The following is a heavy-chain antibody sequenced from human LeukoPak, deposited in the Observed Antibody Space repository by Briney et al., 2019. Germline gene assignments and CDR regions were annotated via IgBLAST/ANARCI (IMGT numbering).Heavy chain of an antibody. Sequence: GASVKVSCKASGYTFTGYYMHWVRQAPGQGLEWMGWINPNSGGTNYAQKFQGRVTMTRDTSISTVYMELSSLRSEDTAVYYCARAPAKPICSSTSCQSFQHWGQGTLVTVSS. CDR1: GYTFTGYY. CDR2: INPNSGGT. D-gene: IGHD2-2*01. J-gene: IGHJ1*01. V-gene: IGHV1-2*02. CDR3: ARAPAKPICSSTSCQSFQH.